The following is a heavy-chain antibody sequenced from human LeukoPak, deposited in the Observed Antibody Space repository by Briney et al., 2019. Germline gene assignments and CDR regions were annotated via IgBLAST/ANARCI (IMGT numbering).Heavy chain of an antibody. D-gene: IGHD1-7*01. CDR3: ARGAGTPNWFDP. V-gene: IGHV1-46*01. Sequence: GASVKVSCKASGYTFTTYNIHWVRQAPGQGLEWMGIINPSGGSTSYAQKFQGRVTITRNTSISTAYMELSSLRSEDTAVYYCARGAGTPNWFDPWGQGTLVTVSS. CDR2: INPSGGST. J-gene: IGHJ5*02. CDR1: GYTFTTYN.